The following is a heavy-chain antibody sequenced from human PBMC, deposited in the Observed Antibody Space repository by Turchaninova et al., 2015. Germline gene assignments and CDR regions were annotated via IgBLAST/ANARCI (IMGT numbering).Heavy chain of an antibody. CDR1: DGSIGDHS. V-gene: IGHV4-34*01. D-gene: IGHD4-23*01. CDR3: ARTPVGHWYFDL. CDR2: ISRSTTP. Sequence: VQLHQWGAGLFMPLETLSLMCAVYDGSIGDHSWSWLRQTPGKGLEWIGEISRSTTPNYNPPLKSRLTISLDMSRNQFSLKLSSVTAADTAVYYCARTPVGHWYFDLWGRGTLVTVSS. J-gene: IGHJ2*01.